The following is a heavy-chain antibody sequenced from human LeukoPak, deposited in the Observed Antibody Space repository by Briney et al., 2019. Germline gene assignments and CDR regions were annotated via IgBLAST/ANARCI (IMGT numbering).Heavy chain of an antibody. J-gene: IGHJ4*02. Sequence: ASVKVSCRASGYTFTSYDINWVRQATGQGLEWMGRMNPNSDNTDYAQKFQGRVTMTRDTSISTAYMELSSLRSEDTAVYYCASEKPDYYYDSSGYLFDYWGQGTLVTVSS. CDR1: GYTFTSYD. CDR2: MNPNSDNT. CDR3: ASEKPDYYYDSSGYLFDY. D-gene: IGHD3-22*01. V-gene: IGHV1-8*01.